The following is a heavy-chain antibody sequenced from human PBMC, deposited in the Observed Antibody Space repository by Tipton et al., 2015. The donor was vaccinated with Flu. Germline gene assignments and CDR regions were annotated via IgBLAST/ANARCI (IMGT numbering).Heavy chain of an antibody. J-gene: IGHJ6*02. CDR3: AGDSAAHYGMDV. V-gene: IGHV4-59*08. D-gene: IGHD6-13*01. CDR1: GGSISSYY. CDR2: IHYSGST. Sequence: TLSLTCTVSGGSISSYYWSWIRQPPGKGLEWIGYIHYSGSTNYNPSLKSRVTISVDTSKNQFSLKLSSVTAADTAVYYCAGDSAAHYGMDVWGQGTTVTVSS.